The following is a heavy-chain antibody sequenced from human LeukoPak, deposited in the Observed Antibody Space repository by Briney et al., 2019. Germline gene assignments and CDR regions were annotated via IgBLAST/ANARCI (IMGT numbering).Heavy chain of an antibody. J-gene: IGHJ6*02. D-gene: IGHD3-10*01. CDR1: GGSISSSSYY. CDR2: IYYGGST. Sequence: PSETLSLTCTVSGGSISSSSYYWGWIRQPPGEGLEWIGSIYYGGSTFYNPSLKSRVTISVDTSQNQFSLRLSSVTAADTAVYYCAREWFGEILGYYHGMDVWGQGTTVTVSS. V-gene: IGHV4-39*02. CDR3: AREWFGEILGYYHGMDV.